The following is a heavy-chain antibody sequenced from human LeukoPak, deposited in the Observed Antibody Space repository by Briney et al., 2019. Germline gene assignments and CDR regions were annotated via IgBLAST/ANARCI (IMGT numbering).Heavy chain of an antibody. J-gene: IGHJ4*02. CDR1: GYTFTGYY. CDR3: ARGNFRYGYINDY. CDR2: MNPNSGNT. D-gene: IGHD5-18*01. V-gene: IGHV1-8*02. Sequence: GASVKVSCKASGYTFTGYYMHWVRQAPGQGLEWMGWMNPNSGNTGYAQKFQGRVTMTRNTSISTAYMELSSLRSEDTAVYYCARGNFRYGYINDYWGQGTLVTVSS.